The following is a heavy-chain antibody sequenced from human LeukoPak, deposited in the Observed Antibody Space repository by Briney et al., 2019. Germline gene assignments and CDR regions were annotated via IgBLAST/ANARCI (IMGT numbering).Heavy chain of an antibody. J-gene: IGHJ4*02. D-gene: IGHD3-10*01. CDR2: FDPEDGET. V-gene: IGHV1-24*01. CDR3: APRLVSGSPLPDY. CDR1: GYTLTELS. Sequence: ASVSVSCRVSGYTLTELSMLWVRQAPGRGLEGVGGFDPEDGETIYAQKFQGRVTMTEDTSTDTAYMERSSLRSQDTAVYYCAPRLVSGSPLPDYWGQGTLVTVSS.